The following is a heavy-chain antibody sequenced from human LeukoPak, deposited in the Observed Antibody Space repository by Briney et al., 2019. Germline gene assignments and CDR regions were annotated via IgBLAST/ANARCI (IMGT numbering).Heavy chain of an antibody. J-gene: IGHJ4*02. CDR1: GFTVSSNY. D-gene: IGHD4-17*01. Sequence: PGGSLRLSYSASGFTVSSNYMSWVRQAPGRGVEWVSVIYSCGSTYYADSVKGRFTISRDNSNNTLSLQMTTLRAEDTAVYYCARVGADYGDYYFDYCGERALVTVSS. V-gene: IGHV3-66*01. CDR2: IYSCGST. CDR3: ARVGADYGDYYFDY.